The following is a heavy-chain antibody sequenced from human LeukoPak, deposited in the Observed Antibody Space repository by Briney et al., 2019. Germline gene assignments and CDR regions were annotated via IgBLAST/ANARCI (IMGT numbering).Heavy chain of an antibody. Sequence: SETLSLTCTVSGGSISSYYWSWIRQPPGKGLEWIGYIYYSGSTNYNPSLKSRVTISVDTSKYQFSLKLSSVTAADTAVYYCAEIFDHYYDSSGYYYFGAFDIWGQGTMVTVSS. CDR2: IYYSGST. J-gene: IGHJ3*02. V-gene: IGHV4-59*01. D-gene: IGHD3-22*01. CDR1: GGSISSYY. CDR3: AEIFDHYYDSSGYYYFGAFDI.